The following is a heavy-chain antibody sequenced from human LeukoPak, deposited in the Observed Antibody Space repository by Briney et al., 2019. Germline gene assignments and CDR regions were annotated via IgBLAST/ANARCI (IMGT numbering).Heavy chain of an antibody. CDR1: GGSISSGSYY. V-gene: IGHV4-61*02. J-gene: IGHJ4*02. CDR3: ARSRTYYYDSSGYYFDY. CDR2: IYTSGST. D-gene: IGHD3-22*01. Sequence: PSETLSLTCTVSGGSISSGSYYWSWIRQPAGKGLEWIGRIYTSGSTNYNPSLKSRVTISVDTSKNQFSLKLSSVTAADTAVYYCARSRTYYYDSSGYYFDYWGQGTLVTVSS.